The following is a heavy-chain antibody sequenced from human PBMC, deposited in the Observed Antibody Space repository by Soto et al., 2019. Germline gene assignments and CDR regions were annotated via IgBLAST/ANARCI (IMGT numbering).Heavy chain of an antibody. CDR1: GFTFSSYA. V-gene: IGHV3-30-3*01. J-gene: IGHJ5*02. CDR2: ISYDGSNK. D-gene: IGHD3-3*01. Sequence: QVQLVESGGGVVQPGRSLRLSCAASGFTFSSYAMHWVRQAPGKGLEWVAVISYDGSNKYYADSVKGRFTISRDNSKNTLYMQMNRLRAEDKAVYYCARDLLGFDPWGQGTLVTVSS. CDR3: ARDLLGFDP.